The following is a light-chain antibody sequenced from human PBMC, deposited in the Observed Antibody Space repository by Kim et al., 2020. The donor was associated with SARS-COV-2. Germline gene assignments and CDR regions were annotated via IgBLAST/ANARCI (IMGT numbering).Light chain of an antibody. CDR3: QQYNSYPLT. Sequence: DIQMTQSPSTLSASVGDRVTITCRASQSIGSWLAWYQQKPGKAPKLLIYKASSLESGVPSRFSGSGSETEFTLTISSLQPDDFATYYCQQYNSYPLTFGGGTKVDIK. J-gene: IGKJ4*01. CDR1: QSIGSW. CDR2: KAS. V-gene: IGKV1-5*03.